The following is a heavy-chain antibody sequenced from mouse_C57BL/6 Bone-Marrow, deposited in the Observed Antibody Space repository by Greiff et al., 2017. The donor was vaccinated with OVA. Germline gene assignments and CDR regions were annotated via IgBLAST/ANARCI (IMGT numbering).Heavy chain of an antibody. CDR1: GYTFTSYW. Sequence: QVQLQQPGAELVKPGASVKMSCKASGYTFTSYWITWVKQRPGQGLEWIGDIYPGSGSTNYNEKFKSKATLTVDTSSSTAYMQLSSLTSEDSAVYYCAKIYAGYFLYAMDYWGQGTSVTVSS. CDR3: AKIYAGYFLYAMDY. J-gene: IGHJ4*01. D-gene: IGHD2-3*01. CDR2: IYPGSGST. V-gene: IGHV1-55*01.